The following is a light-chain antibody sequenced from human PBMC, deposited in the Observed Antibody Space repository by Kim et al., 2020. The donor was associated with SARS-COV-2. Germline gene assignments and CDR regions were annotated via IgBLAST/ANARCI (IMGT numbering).Light chain of an antibody. V-gene: IGLV3-19*01. J-gene: IGLJ3*02. Sequence: ALGQTVRITCQGDSLRTYYAVWYQQKPGQAPVLVFYGENNRPSGIPDRFSGSNSGDTASLTITGAQAEDEAVYYCNSRDSSGYHLVFGGGTQLTVL. CDR3: NSRDSSGYHLV. CDR2: GEN. CDR1: SLRTYY.